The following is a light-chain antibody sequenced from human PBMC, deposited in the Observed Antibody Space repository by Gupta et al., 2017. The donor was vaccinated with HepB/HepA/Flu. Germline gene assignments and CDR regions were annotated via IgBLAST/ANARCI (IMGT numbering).Light chain of an antibody. CDR3: QQRSNWPPWT. V-gene: IGKV3-11*01. CDR1: QISSY. Sequence: EIVFTQSPATLSLSPGERATLSCRASQISSYLAWYQQKPGQAPRLLIYEASNRATGIPARFSGSGSGTDFTLTISSLEPEDFAVYYCQQRSNWPPWTFGQGTKVEIK. CDR2: EAS. J-gene: IGKJ1*01.